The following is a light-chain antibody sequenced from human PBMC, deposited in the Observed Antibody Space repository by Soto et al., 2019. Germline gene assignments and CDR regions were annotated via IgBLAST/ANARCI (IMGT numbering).Light chain of an antibody. V-gene: IGKV3-11*01. J-gene: IGKJ1*01. Sequence: EIVLTQSPATLSLSPGDRATLSCRASQGVSTYFAWYQQKPGQPPRLLIYDASNRATGIPARFSGSGSGTDSTINISRLETEAAAVYYCQQRSNWPMKFGQGTKVDIK. CDR2: DAS. CDR3: QQRSNWPMK. CDR1: QGVSTY.